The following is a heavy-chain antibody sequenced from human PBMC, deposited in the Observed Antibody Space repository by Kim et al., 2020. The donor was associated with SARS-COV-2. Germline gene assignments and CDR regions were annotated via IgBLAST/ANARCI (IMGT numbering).Heavy chain of an antibody. CDR1: GDSMSNGHYN. CDR2: IYYSGST. Sequence: SETLSLTCTVSGDSMSNGHYNWNWIRQHPGKGLEWIGCIYYSGSTSYNPSLKSRITMSVDRSKNQFSLKLSSVTAADTAVYYFARVLGGDGGDYWGQGTL. J-gene: IGHJ4*02. V-gene: IGHV4-31*03. D-gene: IGHD2-21*01. CDR3: ARVLGGDGGDY.